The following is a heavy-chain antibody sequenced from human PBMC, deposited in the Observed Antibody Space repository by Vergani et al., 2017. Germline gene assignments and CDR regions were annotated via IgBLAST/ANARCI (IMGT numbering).Heavy chain of an antibody. D-gene: IGHD3-3*01. Sequence: QVQLVESGGGVVQPGRSLRLSCAASGFTFSSYAMHWVRQAPGKGLEWVAVISNDGSNKYYADSVKGRFTISRDNSKNTLYLQMNSLRAEDTAVYYCARDRALRFLEWLPGDYWGQGTLVIVSS. CDR1: GFTFSSYA. V-gene: IGHV3-30*01. CDR3: ARDRALRFLEWLPGDY. J-gene: IGHJ4*02. CDR2: ISNDGSNK.